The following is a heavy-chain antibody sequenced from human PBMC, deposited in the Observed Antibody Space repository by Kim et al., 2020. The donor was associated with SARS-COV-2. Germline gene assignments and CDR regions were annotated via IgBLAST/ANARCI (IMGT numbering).Heavy chain of an antibody. V-gene: IGHV4-31*03. D-gene: IGHD6-19*01. CDR3: ARDRGPIAVAGFDY. CDR1: GGSISSGGYY. J-gene: IGHJ4*02. CDR2: IYYSGST. Sequence: SETLSLTCTVSGGSISSGGYYWSWIRQHPGKGLEWIGYIYYSGSTYYNPSLKSRVTISVDTSKSQFSLKLSSVTAADTAVYYCARDRGPIAVAGFDYWGQGTLVTVSS.